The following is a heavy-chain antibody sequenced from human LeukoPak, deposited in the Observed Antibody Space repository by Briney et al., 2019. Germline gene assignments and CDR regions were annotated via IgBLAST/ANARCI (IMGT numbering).Heavy chain of an antibody. CDR2: IYYSGST. J-gene: IGHJ2*01. CDR3: ARLYDSSGYLYWYFDL. Sequence: SETLSLTCTVSGGSISSYYWSWIRQPPGKGLEWIGYIYYSGSTNYNPSLKSRVTISVDTSKNQFSLKLSSVTAADTAVYYCARLYDSSGYLYWYFDLWGRGTLVTVSS. CDR1: GGSISSYY. D-gene: IGHD3-22*01. V-gene: IGHV4-59*08.